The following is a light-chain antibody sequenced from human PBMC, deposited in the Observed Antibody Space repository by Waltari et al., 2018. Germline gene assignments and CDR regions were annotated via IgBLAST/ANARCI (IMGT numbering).Light chain of an antibody. CDR1: SGHSSNV. J-gene: IGLJ3*02. Sequence: QLVLTQSPSASASLGASVKLTCTLSSGHSSNVIAWLQQQPKKGTRYLMKVNSDGSHNKGDEIPARFSGSSYGAERYLTISSLQSEDEADYYCQTGGHGTWVFGGGTKLTVL. CDR2: VNSDGSH. V-gene: IGLV4-69*01. CDR3: QTGGHGTWV.